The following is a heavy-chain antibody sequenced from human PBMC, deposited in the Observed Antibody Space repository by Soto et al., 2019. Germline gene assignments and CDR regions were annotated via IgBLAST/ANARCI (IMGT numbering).Heavy chain of an antibody. CDR3: ARDSTGWRAVYDY. CDR2: ISSSGSYT. J-gene: IGHJ4*02. CDR1: GFTFSDYY. D-gene: IGHD6-19*01. V-gene: IGHV3-11*05. Sequence: GGSLRLSCAVSGFTFSDYYMSWIRQVPGKGLEWVSYISSSGSYTNYADSLKGRFTISRDNAKNSLYLQINSLRAEDTAIYYCARDSTGWRAVYDYWGQGTLVTVSS.